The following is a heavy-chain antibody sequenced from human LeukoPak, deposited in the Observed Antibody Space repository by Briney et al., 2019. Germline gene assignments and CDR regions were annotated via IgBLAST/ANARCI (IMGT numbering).Heavy chain of an antibody. CDR2: INAYNGDT. CDR1: NYTFTSYG. CDR3: ARDGSGVWFDY. D-gene: IGHD3-10*01. V-gene: IGHV1-18*01. J-gene: IGHJ4*02. Sequence: ASVKVSCKASNYTFTSYGISWVRQAPGQGLEWMAWINAYNGDTNYAQKFQGRVTLTTETSTSAAYMELRSLRSDDTAVYFCARDGSGVWFDYWGQGTLVTVSS.